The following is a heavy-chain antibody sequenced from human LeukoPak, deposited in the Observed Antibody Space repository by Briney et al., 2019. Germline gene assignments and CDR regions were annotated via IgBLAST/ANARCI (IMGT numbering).Heavy chain of an antibody. V-gene: IGHV4-59*01. CDR2: VYHGGST. J-gene: IGHJ4*02. CDR1: GGSISGYC. Sequence: SETLSLTCSVSGGSISGYCWSWIRQPPGKGLEWVGYVYHGGSTVYNPSLKSRVTVSVDTSKNQFSLKLTSVTAADTAVYYCARGDTIVDYWGQGTLVTVSS. D-gene: IGHD3-10*01. CDR3: ARGDTIVDY.